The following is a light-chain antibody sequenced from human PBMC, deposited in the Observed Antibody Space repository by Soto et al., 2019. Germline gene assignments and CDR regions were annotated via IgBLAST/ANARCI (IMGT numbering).Light chain of an antibody. CDR1: SSDVGGYNS. J-gene: IGLJ1*01. V-gene: IGLV2-14*01. Sequence: QAVVTQPASVSGSPGQSITISCTGTSSDVGGYNSVSWYQQHPGKAPKLMIYEVSNRPSGVSNRFSGSKSGNTASLTISGLQAEDEADYYCSSYTTTSTLVFGTGTKLTVL. CDR2: EVS. CDR3: SSYTTTSTLV.